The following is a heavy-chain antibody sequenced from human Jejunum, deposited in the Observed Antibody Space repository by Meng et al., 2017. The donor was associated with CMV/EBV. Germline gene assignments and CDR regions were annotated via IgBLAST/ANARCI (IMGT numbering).Heavy chain of an antibody. V-gene: IGHV4-39*07. Sequence: TVSGGSITMTAYYWGWIRQPPGKGLEWIGSISYSGTTYYNPSLKSRVTISLDTSKNHFSLKLTSVTAADTAVYYCASRSSGYYTPFDYWAQGTLVTVSS. J-gene: IGHJ4*02. D-gene: IGHD3-3*01. CDR1: GGSITMTAYY. CDR2: ISYSGTT. CDR3: ASRSSGYYTPFDY.